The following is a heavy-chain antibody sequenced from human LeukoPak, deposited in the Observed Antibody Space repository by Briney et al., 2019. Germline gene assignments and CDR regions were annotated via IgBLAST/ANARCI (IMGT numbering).Heavy chain of an antibody. CDR2: INPNSGGT. D-gene: IGHD3-10*01. CDR3: ARSSYGSGSYYQSGVDY. V-gene: IGHV1-2*02. J-gene: IGHJ4*02. CDR1: GYTFTGYY. Sequence: GASVKVSCKASGYTFTGYYMHWVRQAPGQGLEWMGWINPNSGGTNYAQKFQGRVTMTRDTSISTAYMELSRLRSDDTAVYYCARSSYGSGSYYQSGVDYWGQGTLVTVSS.